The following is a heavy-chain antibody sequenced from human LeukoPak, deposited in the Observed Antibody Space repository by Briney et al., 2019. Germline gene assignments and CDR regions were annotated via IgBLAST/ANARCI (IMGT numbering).Heavy chain of an antibody. CDR3: ARESPDYSSSWFDY. CDR2: IYTSGST. D-gene: IGHD6-13*01. J-gene: IGHJ4*02. V-gene: IGHV4-61*02. CDR1: GGSISSGSYY. Sequence: PSETLSLTCTVSGGSISSGSYYWSWIRQPAGKGLEWIGRIYTSGSTNYNPSLKSRVTISVDTSKNQFSLKLSSVTAADTAVYYCARESPDYSSSWFDYWGQGTLVTVSS.